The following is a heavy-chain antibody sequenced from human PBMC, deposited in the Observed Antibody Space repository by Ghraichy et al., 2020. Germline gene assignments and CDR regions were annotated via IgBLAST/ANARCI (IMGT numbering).Heavy chain of an antibody. V-gene: IGHV4-59*01. Sequence: SETLSLTCTVSGGSISTYYWSWIRQPPRKGLEWIGSIYYTGSTNYNPSLKSRVTISVDTSKDQFSLKLSSVTAADTAVYYCARHAIAAPVCYFDYWGQGTLVTVSS. CDR2: IYYTGST. CDR1: GGSISTYY. D-gene: IGHD6-13*01. J-gene: IGHJ4*02. CDR3: ARHAIAAPVCYFDY.